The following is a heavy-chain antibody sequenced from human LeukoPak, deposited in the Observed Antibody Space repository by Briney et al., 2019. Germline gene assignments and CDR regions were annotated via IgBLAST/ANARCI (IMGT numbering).Heavy chain of an antibody. D-gene: IGHD1-26*01. CDR1: GFTFSNYA. V-gene: IGHV3-23*01. CDR3: AREEWESKMGHFDC. CDR2: IRDSGAYG. Sequence: GGSLTLSCAASGFTFSNYAMGWVRQAPGKGLEWVSTIRDSGAYGFYADSVKGRFTISRDISKNTLYLQMNSLRAEDTAVFYCAREEWESKMGHFDCWGRGTLVTVSS. J-gene: IGHJ4*02.